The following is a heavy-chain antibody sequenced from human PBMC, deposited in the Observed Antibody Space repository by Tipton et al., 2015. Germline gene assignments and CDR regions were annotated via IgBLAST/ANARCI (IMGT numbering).Heavy chain of an antibody. CDR3: ARAYYYDSSGYPLFDY. CDR2: ISFRGST. Sequence: TLSLTCTVSGGSVTIGAFYWSWIRRPPGKGLEWIGHISFRGSTKYNPSLKSRVTISADTSKNQFSLKVSAVTAADTAVYYCARAYYYDSSGYPLFDYWGQGTLVTVSS. CDR1: GGSVTIGAFY. J-gene: IGHJ4*02. D-gene: IGHD3-22*01. V-gene: IGHV4-61*08.